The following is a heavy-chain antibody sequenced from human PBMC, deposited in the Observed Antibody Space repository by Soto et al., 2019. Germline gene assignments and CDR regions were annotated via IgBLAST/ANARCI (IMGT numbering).Heavy chain of an antibody. CDR2: IKQDGSEK. J-gene: IGHJ6*02. D-gene: IGHD3-9*01. CDR1: GFTFSSYW. V-gene: IGHV3-7*01. CDR3: ARTLRYFDWATYYYYGMDV. Sequence: GGSLRLSCAASGFTFSSYWMSWVRQAPGKGLEWVANIKQDGSEKYYVDSVKGRFTISRDNAKNSLYLQMNSLRAEDTAVYYCARTLRYFDWATYYYYGMDVWGQGTTVTVSS.